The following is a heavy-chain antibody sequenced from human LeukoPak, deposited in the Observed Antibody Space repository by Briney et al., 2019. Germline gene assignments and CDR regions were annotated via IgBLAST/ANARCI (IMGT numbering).Heavy chain of an antibody. CDR3: ARGGGPFDY. CDR1: GFTFSSHW. Sequence: GGCLRFSCAASGFTFSSHWMSWVRQAPGKGLEWVANIKQDGSEKYYVDSVKGRFTISRDNAKNSLYLQMNSLRAEDTAVYYCARGGGPFDYWGQGTLVTVSS. J-gene: IGHJ4*02. CDR2: IKQDGSEK. V-gene: IGHV3-7*01. D-gene: IGHD2-15*01.